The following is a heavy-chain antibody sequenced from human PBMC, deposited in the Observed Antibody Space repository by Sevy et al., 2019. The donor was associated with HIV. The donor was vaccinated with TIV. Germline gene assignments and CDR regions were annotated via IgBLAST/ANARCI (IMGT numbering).Heavy chain of an antibody. J-gene: IGHJ4*02. CDR3: ARDPLLGIAREVARGGY. CDR1: GFTFSSYA. V-gene: IGHV3-23*01. Sequence: GGSLRLSCAASGFTFSSYALSWVRQAPGKGLEWVSAISGSGGSTYHADSVKGRFTISRDNSKNTLYLQMNSLRAEDTAVYYCARDPLLGIAREVARGGYWGQGTLVTVSS. CDR2: ISGSGGST. D-gene: IGHD2-2*03.